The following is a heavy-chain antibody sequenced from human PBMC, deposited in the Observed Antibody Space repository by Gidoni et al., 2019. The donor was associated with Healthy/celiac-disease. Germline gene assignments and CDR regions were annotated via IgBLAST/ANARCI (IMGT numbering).Heavy chain of an antibody. V-gene: IGHV3-48*02. CDR2: ISSSSSTI. CDR3: ARVSHYYDSSGYSVWFDP. J-gene: IGHJ5*02. D-gene: IGHD3-22*01. CDR1: GFTFSRYS. Sequence: EVQLVESGGGLVQPGGSLRLSCAASGFTFSRYSMNWVRQAPGKGMEWVSYISSSSSTIYYADSVKGRFTISRENAKNSLYLQMNSLRDEDTAVYYCARVSHYYDSSGYSVWFDPWGQGTL.